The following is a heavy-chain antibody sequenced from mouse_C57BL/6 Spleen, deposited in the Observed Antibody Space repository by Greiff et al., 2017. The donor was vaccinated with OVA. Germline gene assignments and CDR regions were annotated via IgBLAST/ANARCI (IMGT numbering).Heavy chain of an antibody. CDR1: GYTFTSYW. CDR3: APIGNYGHYYAMDY. CDR2: IDPSDSYT. V-gene: IGHV1-50*01. J-gene: IGHJ4*01. D-gene: IGHD1-1*01. Sequence: QVQLQQPGAELVKPGASVKLSCKASGYTFTSYWMQWVKQRPGQGLEWIGEIDPSDSYTNYNQKFKGKATLTVDTSPSTAYMQLSSLTSEDSAVYYCAPIGNYGHYYAMDYWGQGTSVTVSS.